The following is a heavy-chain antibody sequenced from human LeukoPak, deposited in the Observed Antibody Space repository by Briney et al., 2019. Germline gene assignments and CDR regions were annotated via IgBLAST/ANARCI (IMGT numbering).Heavy chain of an antibody. CDR2: ISYDGSNK. CDR1: GFTFSSYG. J-gene: IGHJ6*02. CDR3: AKDFDAWWAPAEYSYYGMDV. D-gene: IGHD2-15*01. Sequence: GGSLRLSCAASGFTFSSYGMHWVRQAPGKGLEWVAVISYDGSNKYYADSVKGRFTISRDNSKNTLYLQMNSLRAEDTAVYYCAKDFDAWWAPAEYSYYGMDVWGQGTTVTVSS. V-gene: IGHV3-30*18.